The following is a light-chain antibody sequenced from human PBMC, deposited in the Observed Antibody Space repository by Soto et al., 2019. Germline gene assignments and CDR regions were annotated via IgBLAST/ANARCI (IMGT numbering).Light chain of an antibody. V-gene: IGKV1-5*03. CDR2: NAS. Sequence: DIQMTQSPSTLSGSVGDRVTITCRDSQTISSWLAWCQQKPGKAPKLLIYNASTLKSGVPSRFSGSGSGSEFTLTISSLQPDVFATYYCQYYKSYSESFGQGPQVELK. J-gene: IGKJ1*01. CDR3: QYYKSYSES. CDR1: QTISSW.